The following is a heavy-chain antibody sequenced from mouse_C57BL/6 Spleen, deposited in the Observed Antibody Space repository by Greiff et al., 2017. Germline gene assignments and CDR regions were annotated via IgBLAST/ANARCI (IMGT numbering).Heavy chain of an antibody. D-gene: IGHD4-1*01. CDR2: IWSGGST. CDR3: ARNSPGTSFAY. Sequence: VKLQESGPGLVQPSQSLSITCTVSGFSLTSYGVHWVRQSPGKGLEWLGVIWSGGSTDYNAAFISRLSISKDNSKSQVFFKMNSLQADDTAIYYCARNSPGTSFAYWGQGTLVTVSA. CDR1: GFSLTSYG. V-gene: IGHV2-2*01. J-gene: IGHJ3*01.